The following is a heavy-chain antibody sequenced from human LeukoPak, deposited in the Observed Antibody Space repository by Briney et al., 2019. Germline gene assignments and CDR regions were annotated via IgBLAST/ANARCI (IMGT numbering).Heavy chain of an antibody. V-gene: IGHV1-69*05. CDR2: IIPIFGTA. Sequence: ASVKVSCKASGGTFSSYAISWVRQAPGQGLEWMGGIIPIFGTANYAQKFQGRVTMTRDTSTSTDYIELSGLSSDDTAVYYCARDNSHEDITWWLDPWGQGTLVTVSS. D-gene: IGHD2/OR15-2a*01. CDR1: GGTFSSYA. CDR3: ARDNSHEDITWWLDP. J-gene: IGHJ5*02.